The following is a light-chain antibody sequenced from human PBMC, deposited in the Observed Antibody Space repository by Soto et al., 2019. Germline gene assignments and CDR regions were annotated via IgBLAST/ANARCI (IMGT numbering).Light chain of an antibody. CDR2: EVS. J-gene: IGLJ3*02. V-gene: IGLV2-8*01. CDR3: SSYAGNNNLL. CDR1: SSDVGGYNY. Sequence: LTQPPSASGSPGQSVTISCTGTSSDVGGYNYVSWYQQHPGKAPKLVFYEVSKRPSGVPDRFSGSKSGNTASLTVSGLQPEDEADYYCSSYAGNNNLLFGGGTKLTVL.